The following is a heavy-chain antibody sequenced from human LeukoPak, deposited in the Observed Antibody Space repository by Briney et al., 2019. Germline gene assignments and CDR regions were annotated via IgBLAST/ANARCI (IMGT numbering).Heavy chain of an antibody. CDR1: GFTFSSYA. V-gene: IGHV3-7*01. Sequence: GGSLRLSCAASGFTFSSYAMNWVRQAPGKGLEWVANIKQDGSEKYYVDSVKGRFTISRDNAKNSLYLQMNSLRAEDTAVYYCARDPSSLRDSFDYWGQGTLVTVSS. CDR2: IKQDGSEK. J-gene: IGHJ4*02. CDR3: ARDPSSLRDSFDY.